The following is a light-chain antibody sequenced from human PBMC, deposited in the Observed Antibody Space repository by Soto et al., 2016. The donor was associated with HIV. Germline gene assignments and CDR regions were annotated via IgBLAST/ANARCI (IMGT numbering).Light chain of an antibody. CDR1: QDINKY. Sequence: DIQMTQSPSSLSASVGDRVTITCQASQDINKYLNWYQQKPGEAPNLLINDASSLQTGVPSRFSGSGSGTDFAFTISSLQPEDVATYYCQQFDNFPITFGQGTRLEI. CDR3: QQFDNFPIT. CDR2: DAS. J-gene: IGKJ5*01. V-gene: IGKV1-33*01.